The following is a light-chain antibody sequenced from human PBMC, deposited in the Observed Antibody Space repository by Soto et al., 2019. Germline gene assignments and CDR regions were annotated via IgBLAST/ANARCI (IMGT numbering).Light chain of an antibody. J-gene: IGLJ2*01. CDR2: EVN. CDR1: SSNVGGYNF. V-gene: IGLV2-23*02. CDR3: CSYGGDRI. Sequence: QSALTQPASVSGSPGQSIAISCTGTSSNVGGYNFVSWYQQHPGKAPKLLIYEVNKRPSXVSNRFSGSKSDNTASLTISGXXXXXEADYYCCSYGGDRIFGGGTKLTVL.